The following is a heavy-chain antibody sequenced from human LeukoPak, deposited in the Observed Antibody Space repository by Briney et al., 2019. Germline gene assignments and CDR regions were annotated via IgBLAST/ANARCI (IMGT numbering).Heavy chain of an antibody. CDR2: IYHSGTT. CDR1: GYSISSGCY. D-gene: IGHD3-22*01. J-gene: IGHJ4*02. Sequence: SETLSLSCSVSGYSISSGCYWGWIRQPPGKGLEWIGSIYHSGTTYYNPSLKSRVTISIDTSKNQFSLNLSSVTAADTAMYYCARAPHFFDSSGSRYYFTTGAREPWSPSPQ. V-gene: IGHV4-38-2*02. CDR3: ARAPHFFDSSGSRYYFTT.